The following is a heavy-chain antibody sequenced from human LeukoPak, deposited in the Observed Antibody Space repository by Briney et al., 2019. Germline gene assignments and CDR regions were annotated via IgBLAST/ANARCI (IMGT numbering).Heavy chain of an antibody. CDR3: ARTDSSGTSYFDY. J-gene: IGHJ4*02. CDR1: GGTFSSYA. CDR2: IIPILGIA. Sequence: GASVTVSCKASGGTFSSYAISWVRQAPGQGLEWMGRIIPILGIANYAQKFQGRVTITADKSTSTAYMELSSLRSEDTAVYYCARTDSSGTSYFDYWGQGTLVTVSS. D-gene: IGHD3-22*01. V-gene: IGHV1-69*04.